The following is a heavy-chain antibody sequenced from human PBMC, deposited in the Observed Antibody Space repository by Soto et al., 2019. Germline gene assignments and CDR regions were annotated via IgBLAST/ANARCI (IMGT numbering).Heavy chain of an antibody. D-gene: IGHD2-15*01. Sequence: ESGGGLVQPGGSLRLSCAASGFTFSSYSMNWVRQAPGKGLEWVSYISSSSSTIYYADSVKGRFTISRDNAKNSLYLQMNSLRDEDTAVYYCARGYCSGGSCYHPYYYYGMDVWGQGTTVTVSS. CDR3: ARGYCSGGSCYHPYYYYGMDV. J-gene: IGHJ6*02. CDR1: GFTFSSYS. CDR2: ISSSSSTI. V-gene: IGHV3-48*02.